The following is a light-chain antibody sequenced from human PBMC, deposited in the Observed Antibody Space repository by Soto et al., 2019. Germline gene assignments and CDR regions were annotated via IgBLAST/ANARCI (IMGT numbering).Light chain of an antibody. CDR2: DVS. CDR1: SSDVGGYNF. V-gene: IGLV2-14*03. Sequence: QSALTQPASVSGSPGQSITISCTGTSSDVGGYNFVSWYQQHPGKAPKLMIYDVSTRPSGVSDRFSGSKSGNTASLTISGLQAEDEADYYCASYTTTLEKLFGGGIKLTVL. J-gene: IGLJ2*01. CDR3: ASYTTTLEKL.